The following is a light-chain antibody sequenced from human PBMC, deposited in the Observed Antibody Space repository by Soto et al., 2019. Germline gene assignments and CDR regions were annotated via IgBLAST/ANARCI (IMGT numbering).Light chain of an antibody. CDR3: QHRSNWPPIT. Sequence: ELVLTQSPATLSLSQGERATLPCRTSQGVSRYLAWYQQKPGQGPRLLIYDASNRATGIPARFSGSGSGTDFTLTISSLEPEDFAVYYCQHRSNWPPITFGQGTRLEIK. V-gene: IGKV3-11*01. CDR2: DAS. J-gene: IGKJ5*01. CDR1: QGVSRY.